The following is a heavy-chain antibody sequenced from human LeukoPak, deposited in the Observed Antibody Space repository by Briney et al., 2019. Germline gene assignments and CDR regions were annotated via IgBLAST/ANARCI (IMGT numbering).Heavy chain of an antibody. CDR3: ARGGFRYYDSSGYYYDP. CDR1: GYTFTSYA. V-gene: IGHV1-18*01. J-gene: IGHJ5*02. Sequence: ASVKVSCKASGYTFTSYAMHWVRQAPGQRLEWMGWISAYNGNTNYAQKLQGRVTMTTDTSTSTAYMELRSLRSDDTAVYYCARGGFRYYDSSGYYYDPWGQGTLVTVSS. CDR2: ISAYNGNT. D-gene: IGHD3-22*01.